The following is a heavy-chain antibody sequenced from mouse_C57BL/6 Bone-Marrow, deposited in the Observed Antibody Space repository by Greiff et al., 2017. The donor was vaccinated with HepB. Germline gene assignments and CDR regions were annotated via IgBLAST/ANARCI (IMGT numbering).Heavy chain of an antibody. CDR1: GFTFSSYA. D-gene: IGHD1-1*01. J-gene: IGHJ4*01. CDR2: ISDGGSYT. V-gene: IGHV5-4*01. Sequence: EVHLVESGGGLVKPGGSLKLSCAASGFTFSSYAMSWVRQTPEKRLEWVATISDGGSYTYYPDNVKGRFTISRDNAKNNLYLQMSHLKSEDTAMYYCARDLLLRRYAMDYWGQGTSVTVSS. CDR3: ARDLLLRRYAMDY.